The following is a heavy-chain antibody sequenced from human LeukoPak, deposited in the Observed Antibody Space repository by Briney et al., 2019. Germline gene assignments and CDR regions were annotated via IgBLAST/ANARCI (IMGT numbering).Heavy chain of an antibody. CDR2: INPNSGGT. D-gene: IGHD6-19*01. CDR3: AREILAGTTNFDY. J-gene: IGHJ4*02. Sequence: ASVRVSCKASGYTFTGQFLHWVRRAPGQGLEWMGWINPNSGGTIYAQKFQGRVTMTRDTSISAAYMELSGLRADDTAMYYCAREILAGTTNFDYWGQGTLASVSS. V-gene: IGHV1-2*02. CDR1: GYTFTGQF.